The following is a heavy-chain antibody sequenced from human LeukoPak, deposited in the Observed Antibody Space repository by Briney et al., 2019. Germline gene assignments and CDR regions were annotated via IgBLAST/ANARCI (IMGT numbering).Heavy chain of an antibody. J-gene: IGHJ4*02. CDR3: ARGLRITMVRGVNPFDY. V-gene: IGHV4-39*07. CDR2: INHSGST. CDR1: GGSISSSSYY. D-gene: IGHD3-10*01. Sequence: PSETLSLTCTVSGGSISSSSYYWSWIRQPPGKGLEWIGEINHSGSTNYNPSLKSRVTISVDTSKNQFSLKLSSVTAADTAVYYCARGLRITMVRGVNPFDYWGQGTLVTVSS.